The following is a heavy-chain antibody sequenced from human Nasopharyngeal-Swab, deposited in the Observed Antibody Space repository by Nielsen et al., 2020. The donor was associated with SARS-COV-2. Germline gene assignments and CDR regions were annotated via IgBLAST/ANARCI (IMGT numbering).Heavy chain of an antibody. V-gene: IGHV3-13*01. CDR2: IGTAGDT. CDR1: GFTFSSYD. CDR3: ARASFAGTYHYYYGMDV. D-gene: IGHD3-16*01. J-gene: IGHJ6*01. Sequence: GGSLRLSCAASGFTFSSYDMHWVRQATGKGLEWVSAIGTAGDTYYPGSVKGRFTISRENAKNSLYLQMNSLRAGDTAVYYCARASFAGTYHYYYGMDVWGQGTTVTVSS.